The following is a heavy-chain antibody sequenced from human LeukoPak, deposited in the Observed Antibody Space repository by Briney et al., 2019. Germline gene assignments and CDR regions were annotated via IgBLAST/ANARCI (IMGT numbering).Heavy chain of an antibody. J-gene: IGHJ4*02. CDR1: GDSIISSNW. Sequence: SETLSLTCTVSGDSIISSNWWNWVRQSPGKGLELIGEIHHSGSANYNPSLKSRVIMSVDKSKNQFSLKLSSVTAADTAVYYCARSEPGGGILTVSPNDYWGQGTLVTVSS. CDR2: IHHSGSA. D-gene: IGHD3-9*01. CDR3: ARSEPGGGILTVSPNDY. V-gene: IGHV4-4*02.